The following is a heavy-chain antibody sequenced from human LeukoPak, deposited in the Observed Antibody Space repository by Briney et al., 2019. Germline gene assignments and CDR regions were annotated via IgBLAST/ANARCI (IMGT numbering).Heavy chain of an antibody. CDR3: AKAPHPGYSSGWYDNWFDP. D-gene: IGHD6-19*01. CDR1: GFTFSSYA. CDR2: ISGSGGST. Sequence: GGSLRLSCAASGFTFSSYAMSWVRQAPGKGLEWVSAISGSGGSTYYADSVKGRFIISRDNSKNTLYLQMNSLRAEDTAVYYCAKAPHPGYSSGWYDNWFDPWGQGTLVTVSS. V-gene: IGHV3-23*01. J-gene: IGHJ5*02.